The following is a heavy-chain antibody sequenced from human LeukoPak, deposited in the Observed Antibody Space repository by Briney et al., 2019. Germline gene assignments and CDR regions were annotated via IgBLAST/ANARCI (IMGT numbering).Heavy chain of an antibody. CDR1: GYPFNNYD. CDR3: ARLSSHYGDYKVDP. CDR2: MNPHSGKT. D-gene: IGHD4-17*01. V-gene: IGHV1-8*01. J-gene: IGHJ5*02. Sequence: ASVKVSCKASGYPFNNYDINWVRQATGQGLEWMGWMNPHSGKTGYAQNFQGRVTMARDTSISTAYMELSSLRSEDTAVYYCARLSSHYGDYKVDPWGQGTLVTVSS.